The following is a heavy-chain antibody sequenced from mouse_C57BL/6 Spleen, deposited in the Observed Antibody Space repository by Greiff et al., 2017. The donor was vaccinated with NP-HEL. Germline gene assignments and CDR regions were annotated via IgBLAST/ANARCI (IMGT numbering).Heavy chain of an antibody. CDR2: IYPGGGYT. CDR3: ARASRSPYYFDY. D-gene: IGHD1-1*01. V-gene: IGHV1-63*01. CDR1: GYTFTNYW. J-gene: IGHJ2*01. Sequence: QVQLQQSGAELVRPGTSVKMSCKASGYTFTNYWIGWAKQRPGHGLEWIGYIYPGGGYTNYNEKFKCKATLTADKSSSTAYMQFISLTSEDSATDVCARASRSPYYFDYWGQGTTLTVSS.